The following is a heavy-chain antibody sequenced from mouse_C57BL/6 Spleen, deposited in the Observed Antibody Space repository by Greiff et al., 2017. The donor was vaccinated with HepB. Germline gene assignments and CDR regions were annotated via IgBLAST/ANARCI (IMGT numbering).Heavy chain of an antibody. CDR3: ARGGANWDLSYYFDY. J-gene: IGHJ2*01. V-gene: IGHV1-55*01. CDR1: GYTFTSYW. Sequence: VQLQQPGAELVKPGASVKMSCKASGYTFTSYWITWVKQRPGQGLEWIGDIYPGSGSTNYNEKFKSKATLTVDTSSSTAYMQLSSLTSEDSAVYYCARGGANWDLSYYFDYWGQGTTLTVSS. CDR2: IYPGSGST. D-gene: IGHD4-1*01.